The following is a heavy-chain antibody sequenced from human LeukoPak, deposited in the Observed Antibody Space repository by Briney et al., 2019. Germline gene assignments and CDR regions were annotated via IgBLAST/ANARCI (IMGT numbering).Heavy chain of an antibody. CDR3: ARVFPSYGMDV. V-gene: IGHV3-33*01. CDR1: GFTFSSYG. Sequence: GGSLRLSCAASGFTFSSYGTHWVRQAPGKGLEWVAVIWYDGSNKYYADSVKGRFTISRDNSKNTLYLQMNSLRAEDTAVYYCARVFPSYGMDVWGQGTTVTVSS. J-gene: IGHJ6*02. CDR2: IWYDGSNK.